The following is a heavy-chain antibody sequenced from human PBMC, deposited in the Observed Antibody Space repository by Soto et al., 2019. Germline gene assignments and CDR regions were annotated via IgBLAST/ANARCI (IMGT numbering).Heavy chain of an antibody. D-gene: IGHD6-19*01. CDR3: AKEARAGIVLDY. CDR1: GFTFSSYA. V-gene: IGHV3-23*01. J-gene: IGHJ4*02. Sequence: EVQLLESGGGLVQPGGSLRLSCAASGFTFSSYAMSWVRQAPGKGLEWVSAISGSGGSAYYADSVKGRFTISRDKSKNTVYLQMNSLRAENTGVYYCAKEARAGIVLDYWGQGTLVTVSS. CDR2: ISGSGGSA.